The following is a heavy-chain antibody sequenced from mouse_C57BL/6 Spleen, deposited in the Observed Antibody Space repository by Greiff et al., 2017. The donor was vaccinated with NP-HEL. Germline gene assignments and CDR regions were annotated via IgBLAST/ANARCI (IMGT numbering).Heavy chain of an antibody. D-gene: IGHD4-1*01. J-gene: IGHJ2*01. CDR2: INPNNGGT. CDR3: ARNWVRSFDY. CDR1: GYTFTDYY. V-gene: IGHV1-26*01. Sequence: EVQLQQSGPELVKPGASVKISCKASGYTFTDYYMNWVKQSHGKSLEWIGDINPNNGGTSYNQKFKGKATLTVDKSSSTAYMELRSLTSEDSAVYYCARNWVRSFDYWGKGTTLTVAS.